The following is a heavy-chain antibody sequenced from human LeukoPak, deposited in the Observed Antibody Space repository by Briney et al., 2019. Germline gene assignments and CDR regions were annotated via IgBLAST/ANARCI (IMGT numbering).Heavy chain of an antibody. Sequence: ASVKVSCEASGYTFTSYGISWVRQAPGQGLEWMGWISAYNGNTNYAQKLQGRVTMTTDTSTSTAYMELRSLRSDDTAVYYCARASHTIFGVVIIPVDYWGQGTLVTVSS. J-gene: IGHJ4*02. CDR1: GYTFTSYG. CDR3: ARASHTIFGVVIIPVDY. D-gene: IGHD3-3*01. CDR2: ISAYNGNT. V-gene: IGHV1-18*01.